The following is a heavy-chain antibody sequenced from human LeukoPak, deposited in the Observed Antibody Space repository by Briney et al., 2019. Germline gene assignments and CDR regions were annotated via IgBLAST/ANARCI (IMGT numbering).Heavy chain of an antibody. D-gene: IGHD3-10*01. V-gene: IGHV4-59*12. CDR3: ARVARSSYYGSGSYYRPYNYYYYMDV. CDR2: IYYSGST. Sequence: SETLSLTCTVSGGSISSYYWSWIRQPPGKGLEWIGYIYYSGSTNYNPSLKSRVTISVATSKNQFSLKLSSVTAADTAVYYCARVARSSYYGSGSYYRPYNYYYYMDVWGKGTTVTVSS. J-gene: IGHJ6*03. CDR1: GGSISSYY.